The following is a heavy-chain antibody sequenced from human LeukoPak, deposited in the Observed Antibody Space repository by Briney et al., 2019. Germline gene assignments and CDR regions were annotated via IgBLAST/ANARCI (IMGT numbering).Heavy chain of an antibody. J-gene: IGHJ4*02. Sequence: SETLSLTCTVSGGSIRSSYYYWGWIRQPPGKGLEWIGSIYYSGSTYYNPSLKSRVTISVDTSKNQFSLKLSSVTAADTAVYYCARIMWVATGYADYWGQGTLVTVSS. CDR3: ARIMWVATGYADY. CDR1: GGSIRSSYYY. D-gene: IGHD5-12*01. V-gene: IGHV4-39*01. CDR2: IYYSGST.